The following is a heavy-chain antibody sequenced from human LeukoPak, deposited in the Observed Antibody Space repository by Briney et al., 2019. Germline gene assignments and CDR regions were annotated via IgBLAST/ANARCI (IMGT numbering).Heavy chain of an antibody. CDR3: TRDAIVGATYYYFDY. CDR2: IRSKAYGGTT. CDR1: GFTFGDYA. V-gene: IGHV3-49*04. J-gene: IGHJ4*02. D-gene: IGHD1-26*01. Sequence: PGGSLRLSCTASGFTFGDYAMSWVRQAPGKGLEWVGFIRSKAYGGTTEYAASVKGRFTISRDDSKSIAYLQMNSLKTEDTAMYYCTRDAIVGATYYYFDYWGQGTLVTVSS.